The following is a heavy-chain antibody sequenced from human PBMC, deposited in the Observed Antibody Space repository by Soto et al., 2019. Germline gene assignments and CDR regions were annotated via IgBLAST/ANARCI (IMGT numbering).Heavy chain of an antibody. CDR1: GGSISSYY. CDR2: VHHSWGS. CDR3: ARQGFGALHGRVDV. Sequence: QVQLQESGPGLVKPSETLSLSCTVSGGSISSYYWSWIRQPPGKGMEWIGYVHHSWGSTYNPSLQSRVAISLDTPKSQFSLKLTSVTATDTAVYYCARQGFGALHGRVDVWGQGTTVTVSS. J-gene: IGHJ6*02. V-gene: IGHV4-59*08. D-gene: IGHD3-10*01.